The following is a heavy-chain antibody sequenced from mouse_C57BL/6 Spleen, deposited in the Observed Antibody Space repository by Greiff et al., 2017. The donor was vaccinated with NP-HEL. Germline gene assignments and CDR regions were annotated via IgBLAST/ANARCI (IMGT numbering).Heavy chain of an antibody. CDR2: ISSGSSTI. CDR3: ARPNDSYYYAMDY. D-gene: IGHD2-13*01. J-gene: IGHJ4*01. Sequence: EVKLVESGGGLVKPGGSLKLSCAASGFTFSDYGMHWVRQAPEKGLEWVAYISSGSSTIYYADTVKGRFTISRDNAKNTLFLQMTSLRSEDTAMYYCARPNDSYYYAMDYWGQGTSVTVSS. V-gene: IGHV5-17*01. CDR1: GFTFSDYG.